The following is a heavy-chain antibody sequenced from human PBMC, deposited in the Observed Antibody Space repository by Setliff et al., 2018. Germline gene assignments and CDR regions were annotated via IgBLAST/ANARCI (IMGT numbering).Heavy chain of an antibody. V-gene: IGHV1-69*13. CDR2: IIPMFGTT. J-gene: IGHJ6*03. Sequence: SVKVSCKASGGTFSSYAIDWVRQAPGQGLEWMGGIIPMFGTTNYARRFRGRVTITADESTTTAYLELSSLRSDDTAVCYCARVRDCSGGICHRGFHHYMDVWGKGTTVTVSS. CDR1: GGTFSSYA. CDR3: ARVRDCSGGICHRGFHHYMDV. D-gene: IGHD2-15*01.